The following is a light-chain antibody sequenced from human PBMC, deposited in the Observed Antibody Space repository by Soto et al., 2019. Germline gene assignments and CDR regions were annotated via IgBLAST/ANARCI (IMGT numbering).Light chain of an antibody. CDR2: AAS. J-gene: IGKJ4*01. V-gene: IGKV1-17*01. CDR1: QGIRNG. Sequence: DIQMTHSPSSLSASLGDRVTITCRSSQGIRNGLGWYQQKPGKAPKRPIYAASTLQSGVPSRFSGSGSGTEFTLTISSLQPEDFATYYCLQHNNYPLTLGGGTKVDIK. CDR3: LQHNNYPLT.